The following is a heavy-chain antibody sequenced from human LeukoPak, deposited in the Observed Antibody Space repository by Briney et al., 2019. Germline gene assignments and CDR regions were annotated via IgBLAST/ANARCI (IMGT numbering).Heavy chain of an antibody. V-gene: IGHV3-7*01. D-gene: IGHD3-22*01. J-gene: IGHJ4*02. Sequence: TGGSLRLSCAASGFTFSNYWMSWVRQAPGKGLEWVANIKEDGSERYYVDSLKGRFTISRDNAKNSLYLQMNGLRAEDTAVYYCARAIDTSGHPIGYWGQGTLVTVSS. CDR3: ARAIDTSGHPIGY. CDR1: GFTFSNYW. CDR2: IKEDGSER.